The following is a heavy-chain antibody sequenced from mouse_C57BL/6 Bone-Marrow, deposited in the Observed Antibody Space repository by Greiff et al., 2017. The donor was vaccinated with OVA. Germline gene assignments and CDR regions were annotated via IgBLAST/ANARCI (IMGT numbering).Heavy chain of an antibody. V-gene: IGHV5-9*01. CDR3: ARPYYGYDRSMDY. D-gene: IGHD2-9*01. CDR1: GFTFSSYT. CDR2: ISGGGGNT. Sequence: EVKLVESGGGLVKPGGSLKLSCAASGFTFSSYTMSWVRQTPEKRLEWVATISGGGGNTYYPDSVKGRFTISRDNAKNTLYLQMSSLRSEDTALYYCARPYYGYDRSMDYCGQGTSVTVSS. J-gene: IGHJ4*01.